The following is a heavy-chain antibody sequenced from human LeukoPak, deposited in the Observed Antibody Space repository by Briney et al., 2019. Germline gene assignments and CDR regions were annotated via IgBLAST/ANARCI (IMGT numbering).Heavy chain of an antibody. CDR2: IKEDGSEK. Sequence: GGSLRLSCAASGFTFNNYWMTWVRQAPGKGLEWVADIKEDGSEKFYVDSVKGRFTISRDNSKNTLYLQMNSLRAEDTAVYYCARDQRSSGWFLSYYFDYWGQGTLVTVSS. CDR3: ARDQRSSGWFLSYYFDY. V-gene: IGHV3-7*01. J-gene: IGHJ4*02. CDR1: GFTFNNYW. D-gene: IGHD6-19*01.